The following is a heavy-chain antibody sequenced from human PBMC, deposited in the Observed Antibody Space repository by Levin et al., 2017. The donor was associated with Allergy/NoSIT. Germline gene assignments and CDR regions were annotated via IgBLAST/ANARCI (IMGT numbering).Heavy chain of an antibody. J-gene: IGHJ4*02. Sequence: SCKASGGTFSSYAISWVRQAPGQSLPWPLFLLPLFFPSPSSPPFPGRVTITADKSTSTAYMELSSLRSEDTAVYYCASRDADYDFWRGDSQFDYWGQGTLVTVSS. CDR3: ASRDADYDFWRGDSQFDY. CDR2: LLPLFFPS. CDR1: GGTFSSYA. D-gene: IGHD3-3*01. V-gene: IGHV1-69*06.